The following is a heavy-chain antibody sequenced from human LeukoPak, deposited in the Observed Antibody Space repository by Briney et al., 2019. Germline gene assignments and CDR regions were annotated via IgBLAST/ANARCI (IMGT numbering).Heavy chain of an antibody. CDR3: AGGIAVAGLDY. Sequence: GGSLRLSCAASGLRVSSNHMNWVRQAPGKGLEWVPVIYSGGSTYYTDSVKGRFTISRDNSKNTLYLQMNSLRVEDTAVYYCAGGIAVAGLDYWGQGTLVTVSS. J-gene: IGHJ4*02. D-gene: IGHD6-19*01. V-gene: IGHV3-53*01. CDR1: GLRVSSNH. CDR2: IYSGGST.